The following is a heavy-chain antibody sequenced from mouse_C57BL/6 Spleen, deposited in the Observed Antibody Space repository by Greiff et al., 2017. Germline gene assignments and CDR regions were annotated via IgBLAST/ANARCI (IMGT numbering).Heavy chain of an antibody. V-gene: IGHV5-17*01. Sequence: EVHLVESGGGLVKPGGSLKLSCAASGFTFSDYGMHWVRQAPEKGLEWVAYISSGSSTIYYADTVKGRFTISRDTAKNTLFLQMTSLRSEDTAMYYCARNWGYYVDYWGQGTTLTVSS. CDR2: ISSGSSTI. CDR3: ARNWGYYVDY. CDR1: GFTFSDYG. J-gene: IGHJ2*01.